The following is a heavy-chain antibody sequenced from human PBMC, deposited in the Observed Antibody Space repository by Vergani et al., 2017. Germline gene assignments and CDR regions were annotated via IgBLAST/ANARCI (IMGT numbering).Heavy chain of an antibody. CDR2: IYYDGSNA. J-gene: IGHJ4*01. Sequence: VQLVESGGGLVQPGGSLRLSCAASGFTFKTYGMHWVRQAPGKGLEWVGLIYYDGSNAYYADSVKGRFTISRDNSKNTLYLQMSSLRAEDTAIYYCVKEKIDLGSYFFDSWGHGILVTVSS. CDR3: VKEKIDLGSYFFDS. CDR1: GFTFKTYG. V-gene: IGHV3-30*18. D-gene: IGHD2/OR15-2a*01.